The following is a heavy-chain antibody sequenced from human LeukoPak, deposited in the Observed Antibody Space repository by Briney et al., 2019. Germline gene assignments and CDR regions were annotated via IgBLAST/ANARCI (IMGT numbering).Heavy chain of an antibody. J-gene: IGHJ1*01. V-gene: IGHV4-38-2*02. CDR1: GYSISSGYY. Sequence: SETLSLTCTVSGYSISSGYYWGWIRQPPGKGLEWTGSIYHSGSTYYNPSLKSRVTISVDTSKNQFSLKLSSVTAADTAVYYCASPGSYCSSTSCYTAAEYFQHWGQGTLVTVSS. D-gene: IGHD2-2*02. CDR3: ASPGSYCSSTSCYTAAEYFQH. CDR2: IYHSGST.